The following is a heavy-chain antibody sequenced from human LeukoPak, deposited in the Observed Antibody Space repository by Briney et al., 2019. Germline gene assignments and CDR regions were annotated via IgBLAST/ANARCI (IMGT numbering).Heavy chain of an antibody. V-gene: IGHV4-59*08. D-gene: IGHD2-2*01. Sequence: KASETLSLTCTVSGGSISSYYWSWIRQPPGKGLEWIGYIYYSGSTNYNPSLKSRVTISVDTSKNQFSLKLSSVTAADTAVYYCARRHCSSTICSYYFFYCGEGAL. CDR1: GGSISSYY. CDR3: ARRHCSSTICSYYFFY. CDR2: IYYSGST. J-gene: IGHJ4*02.